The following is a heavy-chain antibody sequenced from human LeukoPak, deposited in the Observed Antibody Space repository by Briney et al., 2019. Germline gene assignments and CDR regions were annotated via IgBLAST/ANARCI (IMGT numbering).Heavy chain of an antibody. CDR1: XW. Sequence: XWIGWXRQXXXXGXEXMXNIYPGDSDTRYSPSFQGQVTISADKSISTAYLQWSSLKASDTAMYYCASSTTVTTQLDYWGQGTLVTVSS. V-gene: IGHV5-51*01. D-gene: IGHD4-17*01. CDR2: IYPGDSDT. J-gene: IGHJ4*02. CDR3: ASSTTVTTQLDY.